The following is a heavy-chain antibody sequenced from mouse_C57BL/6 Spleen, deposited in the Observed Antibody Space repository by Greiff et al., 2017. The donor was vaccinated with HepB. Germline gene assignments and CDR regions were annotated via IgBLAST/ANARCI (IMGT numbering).Heavy chain of an antibody. V-gene: IGHV5-4*01. CDR3: ARDLYDDFSMDY. Sequence: VQLKESGGGLVKPGGSLKLSCAASGFTFSSYAMSWVRQTPEKRLEWVATISDGGSYTYYPDNVKGRFTISRDNAKNNLYLQMSHLKSEDTAMYYCARDLYDDFSMDYWGQGTSVTVSS. D-gene: IGHD2-4*01. J-gene: IGHJ4*01. CDR2: ISDGGSYT. CDR1: GFTFSSYA.